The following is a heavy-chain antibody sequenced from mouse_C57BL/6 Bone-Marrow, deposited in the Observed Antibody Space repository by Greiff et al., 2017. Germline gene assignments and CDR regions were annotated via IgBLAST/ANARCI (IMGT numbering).Heavy chain of an antibody. J-gene: IGHJ3*01. CDR2: IYPGNSDT. Sequence: EVQLQQSGTVLARPGASVKMSCKTSGYTFTSYWIHWVKQRPGQGLEWIGAIYPGNSDTSYNQKFKGKAKLTAVTSASTAYMELSSLTNEDSAVYYCTNYYGSSYGFAYWGQGTLVTVSA. CDR3: TNYYGSSYGFAY. D-gene: IGHD1-1*01. CDR1: GYTFTSYW. V-gene: IGHV1-5*01.